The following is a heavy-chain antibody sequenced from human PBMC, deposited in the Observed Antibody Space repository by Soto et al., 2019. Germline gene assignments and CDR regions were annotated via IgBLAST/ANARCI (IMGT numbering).Heavy chain of an antibody. Sequence: PGGSLRLSCAASGFTFSSYAMSWVRQAPGKGLEWVSAISGSGGSTYYADSVKGRFTISRDNSKNTLYLQMNSLRAEDTAVYYCAKPTYGSGSYLYFDYWGQGTLVTVSS. CDR2: ISGSGGST. J-gene: IGHJ4*02. CDR3: AKPTYGSGSYLYFDY. CDR1: GFTFSSYA. V-gene: IGHV3-23*01. D-gene: IGHD3-10*01.